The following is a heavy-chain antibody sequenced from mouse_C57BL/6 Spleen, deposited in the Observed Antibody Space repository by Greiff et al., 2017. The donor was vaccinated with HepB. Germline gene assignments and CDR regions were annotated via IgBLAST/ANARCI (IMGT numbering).Heavy chain of an antibody. J-gene: IGHJ3*01. CDR3: APYYGNSFAY. CDR2: IYPGSGST. Sequence: QVQLQQPGAELVKPGASVKMSCKASGYTFTSYWITWVKQRPGQGLEWMGDIYPGSGSTNYNEKFKSKATLTVDTSSSTAYMQLSSLTSADSAVYYCAPYYGNSFAYWGQGTLVTVSA. CDR1: GYTFTSYW. D-gene: IGHD2-10*01. V-gene: IGHV1-55*01.